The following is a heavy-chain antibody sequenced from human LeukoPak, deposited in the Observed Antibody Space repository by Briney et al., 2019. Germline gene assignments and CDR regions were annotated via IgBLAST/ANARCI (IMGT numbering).Heavy chain of an antibody. V-gene: IGHV3-30*18. CDR1: GFTFSSYG. CDR3: AKDGYDGSGAYIDY. D-gene: IGHD3-22*01. CDR2: ISHDGSNK. J-gene: IGHJ4*02. Sequence: GGSLRLSCAASGFTFSSYGMHWVRQAPGKGLEWVAAISHDGSNKYYADSVKGQFTISRDNSKNTLYLQMNSLRAEDTAVYHCAKDGYDGSGAYIDYWGQGTLVTVSS.